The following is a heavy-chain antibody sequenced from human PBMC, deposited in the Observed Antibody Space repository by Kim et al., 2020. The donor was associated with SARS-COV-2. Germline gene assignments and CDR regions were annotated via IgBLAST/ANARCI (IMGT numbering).Heavy chain of an antibody. D-gene: IGHD3-10*01. CDR1: GFTFSGYG. CDR3: AGSVGEGGYYYYYGMDV. J-gene: IGHJ6*02. Sequence: GGSLRLSCAASGFTFSGYGMHWVRQAPGKGLEWVAFISYQGSNKYYADSVKGRFTISRDNSKNTLYLQMNSLRAEDAAVYYCAGSVGEGGYYYYYGMDVWGPGTTVTVSS. CDR2: ISYQGSNK. V-gene: IGHV3-33*05.